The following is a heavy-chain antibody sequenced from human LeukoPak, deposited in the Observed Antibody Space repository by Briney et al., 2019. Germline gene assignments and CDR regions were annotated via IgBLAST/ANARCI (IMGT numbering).Heavy chain of an antibody. D-gene: IGHD5-18*01. CDR1: TVSISSYN. CDR2: IYYSGST. Sequence: SETLSLTSTVATVSISSYNWSWLRQPPGKGREGMGYIYYSGSTNYNPSLNSRVTISVDTSKNQFSLKLSSVTAADTAVYYCAREGTARGYSYGLDYWGQGTLVTVSS. V-gene: IGHV4-59*01. CDR3: AREGTARGYSYGLDY. J-gene: IGHJ4*02.